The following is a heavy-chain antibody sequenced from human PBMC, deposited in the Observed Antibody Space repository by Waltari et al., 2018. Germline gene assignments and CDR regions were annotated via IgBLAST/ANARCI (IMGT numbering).Heavy chain of an antibody. V-gene: IGHV3-23*01. Sequence: EVQLLESGGGLVQPGGSLRLSCAASGFTFSSYAMSGVRQAPGEGLEWVSAISGSGRSTYYADSVKGRFTISRDNSKNTLYLQMNSLRAEDTAVYYCAGGGYYYDSSGYHHSDYWGQGTLVTVSS. J-gene: IGHJ4*02. D-gene: IGHD3-22*01. CDR1: GFTFSSYA. CDR2: ISGSGRST. CDR3: AGGGYYYDSSGYHHSDY.